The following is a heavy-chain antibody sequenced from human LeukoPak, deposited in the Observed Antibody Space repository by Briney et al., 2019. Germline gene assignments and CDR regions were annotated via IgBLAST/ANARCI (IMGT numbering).Heavy chain of an antibody. D-gene: IGHD3-10*01. CDR3: AKDRGSGSCLDY. V-gene: IGHV3-20*04. J-gene: IGHJ4*02. CDR1: GFTFDDYG. CDR2: INWNGGST. Sequence: GGSLRLSCAASGFTFDDYGMSWVRQAPGKGLEWVSGINWNGGSTGYADSVKGRFTISRDNSKNSLYLQMNSLRTEDTALYYCAKDRGSGSCLDYWGQGTLVTVSS.